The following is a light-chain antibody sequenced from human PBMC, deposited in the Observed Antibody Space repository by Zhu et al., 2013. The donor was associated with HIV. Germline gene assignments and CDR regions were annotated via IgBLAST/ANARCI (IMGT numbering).Light chain of an antibody. Sequence: DIVMTQSPDSLAVSLGERATINCKSSQSVLYSSDNKNYLAWYQQKPGQAPKVLIYWASARESGVPDRFRGSGSGTDFTLTISSLQPEDVALYYCQQYYTTPLTFGGGTKVEIK. J-gene: IGKJ4*01. CDR1: QSVLYSSDNKNY. CDR2: WAS. CDR3: QQYYTTPLT. V-gene: IGKV4-1*01.